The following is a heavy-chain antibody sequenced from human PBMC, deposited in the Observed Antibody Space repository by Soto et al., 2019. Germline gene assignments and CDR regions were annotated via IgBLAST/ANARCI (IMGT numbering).Heavy chain of an antibody. D-gene: IGHD2-21*01. Sequence: GASVKVSCKASGGTFSTYAIGWVRQAPGQGLEWMGGIIPIFATANYAQNFQGRVTITADDSTSTAYMELSRLRSEDAAVYYCARVGAYCSGDHSQEGSYYCGLDVWGQGTTVTVSS. J-gene: IGHJ6*02. CDR3: ARVGAYCSGDHSQEGSYYCGLDV. CDR2: IIPIFATA. CDR1: GGTFSTYA. V-gene: IGHV1-69*13.